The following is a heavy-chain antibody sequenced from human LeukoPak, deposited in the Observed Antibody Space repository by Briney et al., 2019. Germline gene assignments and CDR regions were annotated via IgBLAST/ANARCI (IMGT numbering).Heavy chain of an antibody. CDR1: GSTVSNAW. J-gene: IGHJ5*02. V-gene: IGHV3-15*01. CDR3: TTVFSVTGDP. D-gene: IGHD1-20*01. Sequence: GGSLRLACAASGSTVSNAWMSWVRQGPGKGREWVGRIKSKTDGGTTDYDALVKGRFTISRDDSKNTLYLQMNSLKPEDTAVYYCTTVFSVTGDPWGQGTLVTVSS. CDR2: IKSKTDGGTT.